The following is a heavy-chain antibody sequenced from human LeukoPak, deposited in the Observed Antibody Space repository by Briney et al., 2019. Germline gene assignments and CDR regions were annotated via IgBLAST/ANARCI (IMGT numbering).Heavy chain of an antibody. CDR2: IYYTGST. CDR1: GASISGSGYY. D-gene: IGHD6-19*01. CDR3: VKSGGYGLIDY. Sequence: PSETLSLTCAVSGASISGSGYYLGWIRQPPGKGLEWIGNIYYTGSTYYNASLQSRVTISIDMSRNQFSLRLSSVTAADTAMYYCVKSGGYGLIDYWGQGTLVTVSS. V-gene: IGHV4-39*01. J-gene: IGHJ4*02.